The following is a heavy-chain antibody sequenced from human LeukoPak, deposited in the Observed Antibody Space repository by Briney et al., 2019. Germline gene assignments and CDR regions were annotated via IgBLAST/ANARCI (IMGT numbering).Heavy chain of an antibody. J-gene: IGHJ4*02. V-gene: IGHV5-51*01. D-gene: IGHD3-9*01. Sequence: GESLKISCKGSGYSFTTYWIGWVRQMPGKGLEWMGIIYPGDSDIKYSPSFQGQVTISADKSISTAYPQWSSLKASDAAVYYCARLSNDWSLDYWGQGTLVTVSS. CDR2: IYPGDSDI. CDR1: GYSFTTYW. CDR3: ARLSNDWSLDY.